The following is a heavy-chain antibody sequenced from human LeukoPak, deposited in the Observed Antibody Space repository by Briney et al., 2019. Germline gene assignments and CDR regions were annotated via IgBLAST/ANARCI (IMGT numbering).Heavy chain of an antibody. CDR1: GGSISSYY. CDR2: IYYSGST. D-gene: IGHD3-22*01. V-gene: IGHV4-59*01. Sequence: SETLSLTCTVSGGSISSYYWSWIRQPPGKGLEWIGYIYYSGSTNYNPSLKSRVTISVDTSKNQFSLKLSSVTAADTAVYYCARDFRDDSSGYYYGGDAFDIWGQGTMVTVSS. J-gene: IGHJ3*02. CDR3: ARDFRDDSSGYYYGGDAFDI.